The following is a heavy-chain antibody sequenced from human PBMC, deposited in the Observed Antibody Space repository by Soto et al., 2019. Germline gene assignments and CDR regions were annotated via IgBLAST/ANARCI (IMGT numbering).Heavy chain of an antibody. Sequence: ASVKVSCKASGYPLTAKYLHWVRQAPGQGLEWMGWINPSSGGTKEAQKFRGRVTMTRDTSISAAYMELSRLTSDDTAVYYCAKGGSSWTEWFDPWGQGTLVTVPQ. CDR1: GYPLTAKY. CDR3: AKGGSSWTEWFDP. J-gene: IGHJ5*02. V-gene: IGHV1-2*02. D-gene: IGHD6-13*01. CDR2: INPSSGGT.